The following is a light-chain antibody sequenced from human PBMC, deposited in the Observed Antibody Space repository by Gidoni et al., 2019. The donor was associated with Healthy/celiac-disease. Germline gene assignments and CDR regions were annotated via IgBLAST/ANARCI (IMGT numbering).Light chain of an antibody. CDR2: GKN. CDR1: SLRSYY. CDR3: NSRDSSGNHQV. Sequence: SSALTHDPSVSVALGQTVRITCQGDSLRSYYASWYQQKPGQAPVLVIYGKNNRPSGIPDRCSGSSSGNTAALTITGAQAEDEADYYCNSRDSSGNHQVFGGGTKLTVL. V-gene: IGLV3-19*01. J-gene: IGLJ3*02.